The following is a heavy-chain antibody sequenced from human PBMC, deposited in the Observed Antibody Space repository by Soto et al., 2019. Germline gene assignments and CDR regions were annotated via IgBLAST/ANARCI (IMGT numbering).Heavy chain of an antibody. CDR1: GFTFSSYA. V-gene: IGHV3-23*01. CDR3: AKGKEEWLVGGLGWFDP. D-gene: IGHD6-19*01. J-gene: IGHJ5*02. Sequence: GGSLRLSCAASGFTFSSYAMSWVRQAPGKGLEWVSAISGSGGSTYYADSVKGRFTISRDNSKNTLYLQMNSLRAEDTAVYYCAKGKEEWLVGGLGWFDPWGQGTLVTVSS. CDR2: ISGSGGST.